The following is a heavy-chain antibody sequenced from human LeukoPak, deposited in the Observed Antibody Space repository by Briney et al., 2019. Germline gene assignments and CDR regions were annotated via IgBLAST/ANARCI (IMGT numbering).Heavy chain of an antibody. CDR3: ARHRRPYSSSRPFDY. CDR2: IYYSGST. V-gene: IGHV4-59*08. CDR1: GGSISSYY. Sequence: SETLSLTCTVSGGSISSYYWSWIRQPRGKGLEWIGYIYYSGSTNYNPSLKSRVTISVDTSKNQFSLKLSSVTAADTAVYYCARHRRPYSSSRPFDYWGQGTLVTVSS. J-gene: IGHJ4*02. D-gene: IGHD6-6*01.